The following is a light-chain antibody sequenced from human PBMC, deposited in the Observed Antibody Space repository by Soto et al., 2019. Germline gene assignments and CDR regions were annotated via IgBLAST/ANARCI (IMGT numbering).Light chain of an antibody. CDR3: QQYNNWPLT. V-gene: IGKV3-15*01. CDR2: DAS. CDR1: QSVNRN. Sequence: EIVMTQSPSTLSASPGERATISCRASQSVNRNLAWYQQKPGQTPRLLIYDASSWHTGIPARFSGSGSGTEFTLTISSLQSEDFAVYYCQQYNNWPLTFGGGTNVEIK. J-gene: IGKJ4*01.